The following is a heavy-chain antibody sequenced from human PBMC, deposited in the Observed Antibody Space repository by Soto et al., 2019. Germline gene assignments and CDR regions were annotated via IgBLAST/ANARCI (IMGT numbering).Heavy chain of an antibody. V-gene: IGHV4-59*01. D-gene: IGHD2-2*01. CDR1: GGSISSYY. CDR3: ARISNTAANMDV. Sequence: SETLSLTCTVSGGSISSYYWSWIRQPPGKGLEWIGYIYYSGSTNYNPSLKSRVTISVDTSKNQFSLKLSSVTAADTAVYYCARISNTAANMDVWGKGTTVTVSS. CDR2: IYYSGST. J-gene: IGHJ6*03.